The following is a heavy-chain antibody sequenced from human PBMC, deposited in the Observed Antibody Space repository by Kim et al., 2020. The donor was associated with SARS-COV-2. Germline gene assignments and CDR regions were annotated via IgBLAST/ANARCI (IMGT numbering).Heavy chain of an antibody. V-gene: IGHV1-69*01. CDR3: ARGSSGYYYYFDY. J-gene: IGHJ4*02. D-gene: IGHD3-22*01. Sequence: YARKFQGRVTITADESTSTAYMELSSLRSEDTAVYYCARGSSGYYYYFDYWGQGTLVTVSS.